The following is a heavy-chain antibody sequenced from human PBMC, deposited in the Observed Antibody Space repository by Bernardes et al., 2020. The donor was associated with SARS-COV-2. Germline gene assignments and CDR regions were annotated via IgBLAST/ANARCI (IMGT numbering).Heavy chain of an antibody. D-gene: IGHD3-3*01. Sequence: SETLSLTCAVSGYSISSGYYWGWIRQPPGKGLEWIGSIYHSGSTYYNPSLKSRVTISVDTSKNQFSLKLSSVTAADTAVYYCAREGAESGAFHYDFWSGYYTDWFDPWGQGTLVTVSS. CDR3: AREGAESGAFHYDFWSGYYTDWFDP. CDR1: GYSISSGYY. CDR2: IYHSGST. V-gene: IGHV4-38-2*02. J-gene: IGHJ5*02.